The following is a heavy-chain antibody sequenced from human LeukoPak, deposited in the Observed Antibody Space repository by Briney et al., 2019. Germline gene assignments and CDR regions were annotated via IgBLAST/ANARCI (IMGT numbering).Heavy chain of an antibody. V-gene: IGHV3-23*01. J-gene: IGHJ4*02. CDR1: GFTFSSYA. CDR2: ISGSGGST. CDR3: AKVNDFWSGYYYFDY. Sequence: GGSLRLSCAASGFTFSSYAMSWVRQAPGKGLEWVSAISGSGGSTYYADSVKGRFTISRDNSKNTLYLQMNSLRAGDTAVYYCAKVNDFWSGYYYFDYWGQGILVTVSS. D-gene: IGHD3-3*01.